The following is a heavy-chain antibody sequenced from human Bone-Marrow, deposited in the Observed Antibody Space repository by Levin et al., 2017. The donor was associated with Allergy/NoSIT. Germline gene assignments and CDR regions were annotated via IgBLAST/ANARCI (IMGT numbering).Heavy chain of an antibody. CDR2: ISGSDPST. V-gene: IGHV3-23*01. CDR3: AKDSSVTIFGVWFGMDV. CDR1: GFTFSSYA. Sequence: GESLKISCAASGFTFSSYAMSWVRQAPGKGLEWVSSISGSDPSTYYADSVKGRFTISRDNSKNTLYLQMNSLRDEDTAVYYCAKDSSVTIFGVWFGMDVWGQGTTVTVSS. D-gene: IGHD3-3*01. J-gene: IGHJ6*02.